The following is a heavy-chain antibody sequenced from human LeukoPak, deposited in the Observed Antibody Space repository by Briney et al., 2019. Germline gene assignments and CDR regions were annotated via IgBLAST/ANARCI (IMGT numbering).Heavy chain of an antibody. CDR1: GFTFSSYA. J-gene: IGHJ5*02. CDR3: AKDVVRGSGRINWFDP. D-gene: IGHD3-10*01. V-gene: IGHV3-23*01. Sequence: GGSLRLSCAASGFTFSSYAMSWVRQAPGKGLEWVPAISGSGGSTYYADTVRGRFTISRDTSKNMLYLQMNSLRVEDTAVYYCAKDVVRGSGRINWFDPWGQGTLVTVSS. CDR2: ISGSGGST.